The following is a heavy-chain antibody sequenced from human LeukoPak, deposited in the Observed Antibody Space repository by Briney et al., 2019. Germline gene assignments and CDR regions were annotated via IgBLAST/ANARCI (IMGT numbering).Heavy chain of an antibody. D-gene: IGHD6-19*01. J-gene: IGHJ4*02. Sequence: PGGSLRLSCAASGFTFSSYSMNWVRQAPGKGLEWVSYISSSSSTIYYADSVKGRFTISRDNAKNSLYLQMNSLRAEDTAVYYRARDGQWLRFDYWGQGTLVTVSS. CDR2: ISSSSSTI. CDR1: GFTFSSYS. CDR3: ARDGQWLRFDY. V-gene: IGHV3-48*01.